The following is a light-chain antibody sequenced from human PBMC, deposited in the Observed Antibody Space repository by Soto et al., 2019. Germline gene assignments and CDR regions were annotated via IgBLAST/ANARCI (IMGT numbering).Light chain of an antibody. V-gene: IGKV1-5*03. CDR2: KAS. CDR3: QQYNNYPWT. J-gene: IGKJ1*01. Sequence: DIQMTQSPSTLSACVGDRVTITCRASQSISSWLAWYQQKPGKAPNLLIYKASSLESGVPSRFSGSGSGTEFTLTISSLQPDDFATYYCQQYNNYPWTFGQGTKLEIK. CDR1: QSISSW.